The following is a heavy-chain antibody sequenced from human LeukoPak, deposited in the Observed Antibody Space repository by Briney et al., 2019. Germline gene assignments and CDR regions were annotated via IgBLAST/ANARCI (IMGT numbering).Heavy chain of an antibody. CDR3: AREVYCTSSSCYSWFFDL. CDR1: GGSISSGDYY. CDR2: IYYSGST. Sequence: PSETLSLTCTVSGGSISSGDYYWSWIRQPPGKGLEWIGYIYYSGSTYYNPSLKSRVTISVDTSKNQFSLKLNSVTAADTAIYYCAREVYCTSSSCYSWFFDLWGRGTLVTVSS. D-gene: IGHD2-2*01. J-gene: IGHJ2*01. V-gene: IGHV4-30-4*01.